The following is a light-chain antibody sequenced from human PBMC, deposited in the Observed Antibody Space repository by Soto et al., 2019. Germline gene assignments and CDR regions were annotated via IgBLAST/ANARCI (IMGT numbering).Light chain of an antibody. CDR2: DVS. V-gene: IGLV2-14*01. CDR1: SSDVGGYNA. CDR3: GSYASGGAYV. Sequence: QSALTQPASVSGSPGQSITISCTGTSSDVGGYNAVSWYQQHPGKAPKLMIYDVSNRPSGASDRFSGSKSGNTASLTISGLQAEDEADYYCGSYASGGAYVFGTGTKATLL. J-gene: IGLJ1*01.